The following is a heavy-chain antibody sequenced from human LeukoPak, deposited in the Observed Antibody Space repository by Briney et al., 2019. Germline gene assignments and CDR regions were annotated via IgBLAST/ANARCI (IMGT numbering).Heavy chain of an antibody. D-gene: IGHD3-3*01. J-gene: IGHJ6*03. Sequence: ASVKVSRNGSGSTFTSYDINWVRQATGQGLGLMGMMNPNSGNTVYAQKFQGRDTMTRNTSISIAYVELSSLRSEDTAVYYCERESGYYDFWSGYYYYYMDVWGKGTTVTVSS. V-gene: IGHV1-8*02. CDR1: GSTFTSYD. CDR3: ERESGYYDFWSGYYYYYMDV. CDR2: MNPNSGNT.